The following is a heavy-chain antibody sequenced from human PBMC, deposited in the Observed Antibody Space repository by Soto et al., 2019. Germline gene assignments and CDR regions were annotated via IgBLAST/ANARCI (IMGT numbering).Heavy chain of an antibody. CDR1: GDSVSSTSSI. D-gene: IGHD1-1*01. Sequence: SQSLSLTCDISGDSVSSTSSICNWIRQSPSRGLEWLGRTYYRSKWHTDYADSVRGRITINPDTPKNQCFLQLSSVTPDDTAVYSCARDLHGTYYYDSWGQGTLVTVSS. J-gene: IGHJ4*02. CDR2: TYYRSKWHT. V-gene: IGHV6-1*01. CDR3: ARDLHGTYYYDS.